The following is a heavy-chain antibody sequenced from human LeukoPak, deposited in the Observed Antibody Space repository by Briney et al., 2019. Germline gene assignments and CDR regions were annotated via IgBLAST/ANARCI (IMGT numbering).Heavy chain of an antibody. CDR2: IYYIGST. J-gene: IGHJ2*01. CDR3: ARPTLGYCSSTSCYDWYFDL. V-gene: IGHV4-59*01. D-gene: IGHD2-2*01. Sequence: SETLSPTCTVSGDSISSYYWSWIRQPPGKGLEWIGYIYYIGSTNYNPSLKSRVAISVDTSKNQFSLKLSSVTAADTAVYYCARPTLGYCSSTSCYDWYFDLWGRGTLVTVSS. CDR1: GDSISSYY.